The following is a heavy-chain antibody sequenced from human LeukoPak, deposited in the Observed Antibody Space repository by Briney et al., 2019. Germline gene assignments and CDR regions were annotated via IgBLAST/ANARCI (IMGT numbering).Heavy chain of an antibody. CDR2: INPSGGST. J-gene: IGHJ4*02. V-gene: IGHV1-46*01. CDR1: GYTFTSYY. Sequence: ASVKVSCKASGYTFTSYYMHWVRQAPGQGLEWMGIINPSGGSTSYAQKFQGRVTMTTDTSTSTAYMELRSLRSDDTAVYYCARVDYYGSGSYYNGYWGQGTLVTVSS. CDR3: ARVDYYGSGSYYNGY. D-gene: IGHD3-10*01.